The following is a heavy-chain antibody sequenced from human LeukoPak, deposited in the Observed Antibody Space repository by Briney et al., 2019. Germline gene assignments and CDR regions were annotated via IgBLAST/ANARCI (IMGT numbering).Heavy chain of an antibody. CDR3: ARETYYYDSSGYYYVENY. V-gene: IGHV4-34*01. CDR2: INHSGST. Sequence: SETLSLTCAVYGGSFSGYYWSWIRQPPGKGLEWIGEINHSGSTNYNPSLKSRVTISVDTSKNQFSLKLSSVTAADTAVYYCARETYYYDSSGYYYVENYWGQGTLVTVSS. J-gene: IGHJ4*02. CDR1: GGSFSGYY. D-gene: IGHD3-22*01.